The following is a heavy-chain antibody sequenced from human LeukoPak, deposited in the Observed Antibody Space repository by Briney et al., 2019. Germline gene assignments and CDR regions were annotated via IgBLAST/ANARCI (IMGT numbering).Heavy chain of an antibody. Sequence: ASVKVSGMASGYTFTGYYMHWVRQAPGQGLEWMGWINPNSGGTNYAQKFQGRVTMTRDTSISTAYMELSRLRSDDTAVYYCARGIMLYGGIDYWGQGTLVTVSS. J-gene: IGHJ4*02. D-gene: IGHD2-8*01. CDR2: INPNSGGT. CDR3: ARGIMLYGGIDY. V-gene: IGHV1-2*02. CDR1: GYTFTGYY.